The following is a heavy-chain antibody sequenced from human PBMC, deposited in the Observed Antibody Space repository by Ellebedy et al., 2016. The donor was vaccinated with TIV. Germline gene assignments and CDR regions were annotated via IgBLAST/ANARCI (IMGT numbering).Heavy chain of an antibody. CDR1: GGSFSDYY. CDR3: AASPLDPLNPPL. V-gene: IGHV4-34*01. Sequence: MPSETLSLTCAVYGGSFSDYYWNWIRQSPGNGLEWIGEINHRGILNYNPSLASRVTASVDTSKNHISLRLSSVTAADTAVYYCAASPLDPLNPPLWGHGTLVTVSP. J-gene: IGHJ4*01. CDR2: INHRGIL. D-gene: IGHD3-9*01.